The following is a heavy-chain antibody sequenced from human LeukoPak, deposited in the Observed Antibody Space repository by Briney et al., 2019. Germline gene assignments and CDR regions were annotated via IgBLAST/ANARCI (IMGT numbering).Heavy chain of an antibody. D-gene: IGHD3-10*01. J-gene: IGHJ5*02. CDR1: GFTFSSYE. CDR2: ISSSGSTI. CDR3: ARKLWFGEFPLGP. V-gene: IGHV3-48*03. Sequence: GGSLRLSCAASGFTFSSYEMNWVRQAPGKGLEWVSYISSSGSTIYYADSVKGRFTISRDNAKNSLYLQMNSLRADDTAVYYCARKLWFGEFPLGPWGQGTLVTVSS.